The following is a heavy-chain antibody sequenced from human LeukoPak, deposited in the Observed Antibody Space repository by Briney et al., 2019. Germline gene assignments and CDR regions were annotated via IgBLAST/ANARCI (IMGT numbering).Heavy chain of an antibody. CDR1: GGSFSGYY. CDR3: TRHHAYEDIVLMVYASDAFDI. Sequence: PSETLSLTCAVYGGSFSGYYWSWIRQPPGKGLEWIGEINHSGSTNYNPSLKSRVTISVDTSKNQFSLKLSSVTAADTAVYYCTRHHAYEDIVLMVYASDAFDIWGQGTMVTVYS. V-gene: IGHV4-34*01. D-gene: IGHD2-8*01. J-gene: IGHJ3*02. CDR2: INHSGST.